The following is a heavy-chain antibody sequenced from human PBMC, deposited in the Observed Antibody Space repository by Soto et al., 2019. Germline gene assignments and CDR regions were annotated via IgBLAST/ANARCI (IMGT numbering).Heavy chain of an antibody. CDR1: GYTFTSYD. CDR2: MNPNSGNT. D-gene: IGHD3-22*01. J-gene: IGHJ4*02. V-gene: IGHV1-8*01. Sequence: ASVKVSCKASGYTFTSYDSNWVGQAAGQGREWMGWMNPNSGNTGYAQKFQGRVTMTRNTSISTAYMELSSLRSEDTAVYYCARGRAYYARPGYYYRYLGQGTMCTVSS. CDR3: ARGRAYYARPGYYYRY.